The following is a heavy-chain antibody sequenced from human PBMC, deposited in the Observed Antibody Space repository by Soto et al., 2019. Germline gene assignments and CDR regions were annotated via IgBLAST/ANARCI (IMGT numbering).Heavy chain of an antibody. J-gene: IGHJ6*02. Sequence: SLRDSYGAAGFTSSSYAMSWVRQAPGKGLEWVSAISGSGGSTYYADSVKGRFTISRDNSKNTLYLQMNSLRAEDTAVYYCAKDAYGSGALNDYYGMDVWGQGTTVTVSS. CDR3: AKDAYGSGALNDYYGMDV. CDR2: ISGSGGST. D-gene: IGHD3-10*01. V-gene: IGHV3-23*01. CDR1: GFTSSSYA.